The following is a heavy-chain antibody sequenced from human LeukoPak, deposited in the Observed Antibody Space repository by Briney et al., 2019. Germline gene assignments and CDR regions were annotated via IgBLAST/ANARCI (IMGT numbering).Heavy chain of an antibody. J-gene: IGHJ6*03. V-gene: IGHV4-39*01. Sequence: SETLSLTCTVSGGSISSSSYYWGWIRQPPGKGLEWIGSIYYSGSTYYNPSLKSRVTISVDTSKNQFSLKLSSETAADTAVYYCASLSGVVVPAAIPTYYYYMDVWGKGTTVTVSS. CDR2: IYYSGST. CDR3: ASLSGVVVPAAIPTYYYYMDV. CDR1: GGSISSSSYY. D-gene: IGHD2-2*02.